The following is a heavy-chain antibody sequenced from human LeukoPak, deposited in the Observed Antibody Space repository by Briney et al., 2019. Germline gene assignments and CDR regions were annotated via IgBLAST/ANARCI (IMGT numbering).Heavy chain of an antibody. CDR1: GFTFSSYE. CDR3: ARVVAAAGTDY. V-gene: IGHV3-21*01. CDR2: ISSSSSYI. Sequence: PGGSLRLSCAASGFTFSSYELNWVRQAPGKGLEWVSSISSSSSYIYYADSVKGRFTISRDNAKNSLYLQMNSLRAEDTAVYYCARVVAAAGTDYWGQGTLVTVSS. D-gene: IGHD6-13*01. J-gene: IGHJ4*02.